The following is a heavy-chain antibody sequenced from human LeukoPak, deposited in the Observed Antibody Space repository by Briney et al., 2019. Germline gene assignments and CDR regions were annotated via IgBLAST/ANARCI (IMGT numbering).Heavy chain of an antibody. CDR3: ARVPPYYYDSSGKGVDY. V-gene: IGHV1-2*02. CDR1: GCTFTGYY. D-gene: IGHD3-22*01. Sequence: ASVKVSCKASGCTFTGYYMHWVRQAPGQGLEWMGWINPNSGGTNYAQKFQGRVTMTRDTSISTAYMELSRLRSDDTAVYYCARVPPYYYDSSGKGVDYWGQGTLVTVSS. CDR2: INPNSGGT. J-gene: IGHJ4*02.